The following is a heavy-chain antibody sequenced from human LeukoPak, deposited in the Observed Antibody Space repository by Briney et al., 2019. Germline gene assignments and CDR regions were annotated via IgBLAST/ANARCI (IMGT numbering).Heavy chain of an antibody. J-gene: IGHJ4*02. CDR3: ARSGGYDFWSGYHFDY. D-gene: IGHD3-3*01. CDR1: GFTFSSYW. CDR2: IKQDGSEK. Sequence: GGSLRLSCAASGFTFSSYWMSWVRQAPGKGLEWVANIKQDGSEKYYVDSVKGRFTISRDNAKSSLYLQMNSLRAEDTAVYYCARSGGYDFWSGYHFDYWGQGTLVTVSS. V-gene: IGHV3-7*01.